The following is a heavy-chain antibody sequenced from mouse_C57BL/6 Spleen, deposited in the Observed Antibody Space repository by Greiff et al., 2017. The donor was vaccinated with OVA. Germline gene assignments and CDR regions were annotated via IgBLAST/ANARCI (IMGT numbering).Heavy chain of an antibody. CDR3: ARAGAQATPYAMDY. J-gene: IGHJ4*01. CDR2: IHPNSGST. D-gene: IGHD3-2*02. V-gene: IGHV1-64*01. Sequence: QVQLKQPGAELVKPGASVKLSCKASGYTFTSYWMHWVKQRPGQGLEWIGMIHPNSGSTNYNEKFKSKATLTVDKSSSTAYMQLSSLTSEDSAVYYCARAGAQATPYAMDYWGQGTSVTVSS. CDR1: GYTFTSYW.